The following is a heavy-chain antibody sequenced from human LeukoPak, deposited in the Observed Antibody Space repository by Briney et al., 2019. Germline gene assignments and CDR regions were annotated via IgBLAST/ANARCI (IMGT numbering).Heavy chain of an antibody. D-gene: IGHD4-23*01. CDR1: GFTVSSHY. J-gene: IGHJ4*02. V-gene: IGHV3-66*01. Sequence: GGSLRLSCAASGFTVSSHYMSWVCQAPGAGLEWVSIIYSDGTTYHADSVRGRFTISRDNSKNTVYLQMNNVRAEDTAVYHCARAVSVITTFDYWGQGTPVTVSS. CDR2: IYSDGTT. CDR3: ARAVSVITTFDY.